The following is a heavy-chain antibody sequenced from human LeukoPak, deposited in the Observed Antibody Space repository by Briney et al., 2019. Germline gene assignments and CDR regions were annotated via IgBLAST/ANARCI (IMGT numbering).Heavy chain of an antibody. V-gene: IGHV1-69*13. CDR3: ARTGYCSGGSCADY. CDR2: IIPIFGTA. J-gene: IGHJ4*02. CDR1: GGTFSSYA. D-gene: IGHD2-15*01. Sequence: SVKVSCKASGGTFSSYAISWVRQAPGQGLGWMGGIIPIFGTANYAQKFQGRVTITADESTSTAYMELSSLRSEDTAVYYCARTGYCSGGSCADYWGQGTLVTVSS.